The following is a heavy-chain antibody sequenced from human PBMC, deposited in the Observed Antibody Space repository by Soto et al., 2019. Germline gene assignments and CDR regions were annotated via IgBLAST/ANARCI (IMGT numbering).Heavy chain of an antibody. J-gene: IGHJ6*02. Sequence: QVQLVQSGAEVKKPGSSVKVSCKASGGTFSSYAISWVRQAPGQGLEWMGGIIPIFGTANYAQKFQGRGTITADESTSTDDMELSSLRPEDTAVYYCAKGDVDTSISPYYSCGMDVWGQGTTVTVSS. CDR1: GGTFSSYA. V-gene: IGHV1-69*01. CDR2: IIPIFGTA. D-gene: IGHD5-18*01. CDR3: AKGDVDTSISPYYSCGMDV.